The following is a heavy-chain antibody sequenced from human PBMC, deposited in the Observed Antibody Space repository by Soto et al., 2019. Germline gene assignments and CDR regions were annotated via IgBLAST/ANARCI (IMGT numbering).Heavy chain of an antibody. CDR2: IYYSGST. CDR3: ARRRRDRRGYSGYDGRFDY. V-gene: IGHV4-39*01. Sequence: WETLSLTCTVSGGSISSSSYYWGWIRQPPGKGLEWIGSIYYSGSTYYNPSLKSRVTISVDTSKNQFSLKLSSVTAADTAVYYCARRRRDRRGYSGYDGRFDYWGQGTLVTVSS. CDR1: GGSISSSSYY. D-gene: IGHD5-12*01. J-gene: IGHJ4*02.